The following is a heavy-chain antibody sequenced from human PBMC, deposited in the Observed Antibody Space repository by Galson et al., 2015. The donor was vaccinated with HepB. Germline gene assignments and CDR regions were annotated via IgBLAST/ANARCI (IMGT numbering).Heavy chain of an antibody. D-gene: IGHD3-10*01. J-gene: IGHJ4*02. CDR2: ISGNGGST. CDR3: AKDSDYFGSGTYHDQ. CDR1: GFTFSSYA. Sequence: SLRLSCAASGFTFSSYAMTWVRQAPGKGLEWVSAISGNGGSTYHADSVKGRFTISRDNSKNTLYLQMNSLRVEDTAEYYCAKDSDYFGSGTYHDQWGQGTRVMVSS. V-gene: IGHV3-23*01.